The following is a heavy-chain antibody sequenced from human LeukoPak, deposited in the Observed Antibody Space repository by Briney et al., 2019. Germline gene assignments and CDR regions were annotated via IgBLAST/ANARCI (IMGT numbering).Heavy chain of an antibody. CDR2: INHSGST. CDR1: GGSFSGYY. V-gene: IGHV4-34*01. D-gene: IGHD6-6*01. J-gene: IGHJ6*03. CDR3: ARFRIAARLRYYYYMDV. Sequence: KTSKTLSLTCAVYGGSFSGYYWSWIRQPPGKGLEWIGEINHSGSTNYNPSLKSRVTISVDTSKNQFSLKLSSVTAADTAVYYCARFRIAARLRYYYYMDVWGKGTTVTVSS.